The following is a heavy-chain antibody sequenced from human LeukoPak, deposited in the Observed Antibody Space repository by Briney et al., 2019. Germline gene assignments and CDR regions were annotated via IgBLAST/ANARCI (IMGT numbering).Heavy chain of an antibody. D-gene: IGHD4-17*01. CDR3: ARVRADDYGDYGPGDY. Sequence: GGSLRLSCAASGFTFSSHSMNWVRQAPGKGLEWVSSISSSSSYIYYADSVKGRFTISRDNAKNSLYLQMNSLRAEDTAVYYCARVRADDYGDYGPGDYWGQGTLVTVSS. CDR2: ISSSSSYI. J-gene: IGHJ4*02. V-gene: IGHV3-21*01. CDR1: GFTFSSHS.